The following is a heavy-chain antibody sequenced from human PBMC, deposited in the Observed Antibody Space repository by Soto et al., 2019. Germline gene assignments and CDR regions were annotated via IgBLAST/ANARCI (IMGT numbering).Heavy chain of an antibody. D-gene: IGHD4-17*01. Sequence: GESLKISCKGSGYSFTSYWIGWVRQMPGKGLEWMGIIYPGDSDTRYSPSFQGQVTISADKSISTAYLQMNSLRAEDTAVYYCLKTTVTTIYYYYGMDVWGQGTTVTVSS. J-gene: IGHJ6*02. CDR1: GYSFTSYW. V-gene: IGHV5-51*03. CDR3: LKTTVTTIYYYYGMDV. CDR2: IYPGDSDT.